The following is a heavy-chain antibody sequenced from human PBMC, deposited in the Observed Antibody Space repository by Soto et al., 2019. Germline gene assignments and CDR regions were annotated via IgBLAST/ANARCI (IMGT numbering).Heavy chain of an antibody. CDR2: IIPIFGTA. D-gene: IGHD3-9*01. Sequence: SVKVSCKASGGTFSSYAISWVRQAPGQGLEWMGGIIPIFGTANYAQKFQGRVTITADKSTSTAYMELSSLRSEDTAVYYCARGSRDDILTGHYYYYCGMDVWGQGTTVTVSS. J-gene: IGHJ6*02. CDR3: ARGSRDDILTGHYYYYCGMDV. V-gene: IGHV1-69*06. CDR1: GGTFSSYA.